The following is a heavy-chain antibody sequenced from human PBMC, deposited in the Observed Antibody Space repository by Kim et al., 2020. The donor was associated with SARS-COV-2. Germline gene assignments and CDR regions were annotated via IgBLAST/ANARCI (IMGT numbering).Heavy chain of an antibody. V-gene: IGHV3-9*01. CDR1: GFTFDDYA. CDR2: ISWNSGSI. Sequence: GGSLRLSCAASGFTFDDYAMHWVRQAPGKGLEWVSGISWNSGSIGYADSVKGRFTISRDNAKNSLYLQMNSLRAEDTALYYCAKGRGYSYGSGYYYGMDVWGQGTTVTVSS. J-gene: IGHJ6*02. CDR3: AKGRGYSYGSGYYYGMDV. D-gene: IGHD5-18*01.